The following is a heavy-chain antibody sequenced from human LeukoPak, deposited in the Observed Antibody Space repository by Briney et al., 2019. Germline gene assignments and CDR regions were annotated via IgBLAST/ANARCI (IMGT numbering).Heavy chain of an antibody. CDR1: GFTFSSYG. CDR2: ITYEGSNK. Sequence: GGSLRLSCAASGFTFSSYGMHWVRQAPGKGLEWVAVITYEGSNKFYADSVKGRFSISRDNAKITLYLQLNSLRAEETAVYYCAKDLGAYGTRGSGMDVWGQGTTVTVSS. J-gene: IGHJ6*02. D-gene: IGHD5-12*01. CDR3: AKDLGAYGTRGSGMDV. V-gene: IGHV3-30*18.